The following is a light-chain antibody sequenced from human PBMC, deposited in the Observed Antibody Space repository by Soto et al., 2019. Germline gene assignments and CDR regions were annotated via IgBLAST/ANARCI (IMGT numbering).Light chain of an antibody. V-gene: IGKV3-20*01. J-gene: IGKJ1*01. CDR3: QQYVTSPRT. CDR2: GAS. Sequence: EIVLTQSPGTLSLSPGERATLSCRASQSVSSSYLAWYQQKPAQAPRLLIYGASSRATGIPDRFSGSGSGTDFTLTITRLEPEDFAVYYCQQYVTSPRTFGQGTKVDIK. CDR1: QSVSSSY.